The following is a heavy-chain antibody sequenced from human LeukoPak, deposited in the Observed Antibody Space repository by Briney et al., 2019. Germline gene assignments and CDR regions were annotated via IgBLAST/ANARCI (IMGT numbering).Heavy chain of an antibody. CDR3: ARDPSLRFLEWLLDY. J-gene: IGHJ4*02. CDR1: GFTFSSYA. Sequence: PGGSLRLSCAASGFTFSSYATHWVRQAPGKGLEWVAVISYDGSNKYYADSVKGRFTISRDNSKNTLYLQMNSLRAEDTAVYYCARDPSLRFLEWLLDYWGQGTLVTVSS. D-gene: IGHD3-3*01. CDR2: ISYDGSNK. V-gene: IGHV3-30-3*01.